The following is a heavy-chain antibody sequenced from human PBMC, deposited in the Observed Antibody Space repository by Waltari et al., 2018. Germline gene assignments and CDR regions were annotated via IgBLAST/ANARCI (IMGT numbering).Heavy chain of an antibody. Sequence: QVQLVQSGAEVKKPGASVKVSCKASGYIFTSYDINWVRQATGQGLEWMGWMNAISGHTGYAQTFQGRIPLTMNTSISTAYMELGSLRSDDTAVYYCARPQTISTSWLASWGQGTLVTVSA. J-gene: IGHJ5*01. D-gene: IGHD2-2*01. V-gene: IGHV1-8*02. CDR2: MNAISGHT. CDR1: GYIFTSYD. CDR3: ARPQTISTSWLAS.